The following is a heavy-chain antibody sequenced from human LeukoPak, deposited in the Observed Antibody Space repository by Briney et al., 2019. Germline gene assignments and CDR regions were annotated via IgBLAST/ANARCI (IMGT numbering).Heavy chain of an antibody. Sequence: GGSLRLSCAASGFTFSSYAMSWVRQAPGKGLECVSGISGSGTSTYYADSVKGRFTISRDQSKNTLHLQMNSLRAEDTAVYYCAKAFYGSGIYYNSLEYGGQGTLVTVSS. V-gene: IGHV3-23*01. CDR2: ISGSGTST. J-gene: IGHJ4*02. D-gene: IGHD3-10*01. CDR3: AKAFYGSGIYYNSLEY. CDR1: GFTFSSYA.